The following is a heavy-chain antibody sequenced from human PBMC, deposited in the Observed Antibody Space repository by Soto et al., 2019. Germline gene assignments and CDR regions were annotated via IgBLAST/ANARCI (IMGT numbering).Heavy chain of an antibody. CDR3: ARDGWFSALRVPFGMDV. CDR2: INPNGGST. Sequence: VQLVESGGGLVQPGASVEVSCKASGYTFINYYIHWVRQAPGQGLEWMGIINPNGGSTTYAQNFHGRVTMTRDTSTSPVYMELNSLRSEDTAVYFCARDGWFSALRVPFGMDVWGQGTTVTVSS. V-gene: IGHV1-46*01. J-gene: IGHJ6*02. CDR1: GYTFINYY. D-gene: IGHD3-10*01.